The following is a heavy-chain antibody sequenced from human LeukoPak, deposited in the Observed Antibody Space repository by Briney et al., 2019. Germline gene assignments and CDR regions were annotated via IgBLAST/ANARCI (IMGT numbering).Heavy chain of an antibody. V-gene: IGHV4-59*01. CDR3: ARFGTSSSRFFDQ. CDR1: GGSISAYY. Sequence: SETLSLTCTVSGGSISAYYWSWIRQPPGKGLEWIGYIHYSGTTNYYPSLKSRVTIALDTSKNQFSLKLNSVTAADTAVHYCARFGTSSSRFFDQWGQGTLVTVSS. D-gene: IGHD6-6*01. CDR2: IHYSGTT. J-gene: IGHJ4*02.